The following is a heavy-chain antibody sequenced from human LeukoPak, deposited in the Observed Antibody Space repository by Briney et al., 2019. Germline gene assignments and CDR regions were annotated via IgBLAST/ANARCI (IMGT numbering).Heavy chain of an antibody. J-gene: IGHJ5*02. CDR2: INPNSGGT. CDR3: ASSPRYFDWLLYS. CDR1: GYTFTGYY. V-gene: IGHV1-2*02. D-gene: IGHD3-9*01. Sequence: ASVTVSCKASGYTFTGYYMHWVRQAPGQGLEWMGWINPNSGGTNYAQKFQGRVTMTRDTSISTAYMEPSRLRSDDTAVYYCASSPRYFDWLLYSWGQGTLVTVSS.